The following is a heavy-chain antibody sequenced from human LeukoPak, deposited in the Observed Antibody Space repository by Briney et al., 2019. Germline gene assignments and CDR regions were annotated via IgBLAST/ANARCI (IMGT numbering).Heavy chain of an antibody. CDR1: GFTFSSYW. CDR2: ISSSSYI. V-gene: IGHV3-21*01. Sequence: GGSLRLSCAASGFTFSSYWMSWVRQAPGKGLEWVSSISSSSYIYYADSVKGRFTISRDNAKNSLYLQMNSLRAEDTAVYYCARDEVQLWPPGPAWFDPWGQGTLVTVSS. CDR3: ARDEVQLWPPGPAWFDP. D-gene: IGHD5-18*01. J-gene: IGHJ5*02.